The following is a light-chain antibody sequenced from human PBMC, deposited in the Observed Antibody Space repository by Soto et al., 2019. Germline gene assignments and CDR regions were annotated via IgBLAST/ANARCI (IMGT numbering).Light chain of an antibody. CDR2: GAS. Sequence: EIVMTQSPATLSVSPGERAALSCRASLSVSGDLAWYQLKPGQAPRLLIYGASTRASGVPDRFSGSGSGTVFTLTISSLQPEDFATYYCQQYDTLFTFGPGTKVDIK. V-gene: IGKV3-15*01. CDR3: QQYDTLFT. CDR1: LSVSGD. J-gene: IGKJ3*01.